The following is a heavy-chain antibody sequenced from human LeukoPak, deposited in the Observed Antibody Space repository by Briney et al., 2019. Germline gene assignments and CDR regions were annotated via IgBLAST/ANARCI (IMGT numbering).Heavy chain of an antibody. J-gene: IGHJ4*02. CDR1: GFTFSSYV. D-gene: IGHD6-19*01. Sequence: GGSLRLSCAASGFTFSSYVMHWVRQAPGKGFEWVAVISYDGSNKNYADSVKGRFTISRDNSKNTLYLQMNSLRAEDTAVYYCAKNGYSSGWYSDYWGQGTLVTVSS. CDR2: ISYDGSNK. CDR3: AKNGYSSGWYSDY. V-gene: IGHV3-30-3*01.